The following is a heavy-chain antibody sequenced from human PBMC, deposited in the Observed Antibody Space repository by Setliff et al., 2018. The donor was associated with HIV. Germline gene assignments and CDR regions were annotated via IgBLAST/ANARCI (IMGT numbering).Heavy chain of an antibody. CDR3: AKVFAFGVDAFDI. J-gene: IGHJ3*02. CDR2: ISLSGGST. Sequence: GGSLRLSCAASGITLSNYAMSWVRQAPGKGLEWVSGISLSGGSTYYADSVKGRFTIFRDNCKKTLYLQMSSLRVEDTAVYYCAKVFAFGVDAFDIWGQGTVVTVSS. D-gene: IGHD3-10*01. V-gene: IGHV3-23*01. CDR1: GITLSNYA.